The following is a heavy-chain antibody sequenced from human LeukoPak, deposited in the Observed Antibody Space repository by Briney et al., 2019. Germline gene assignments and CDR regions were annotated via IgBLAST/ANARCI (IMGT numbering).Heavy chain of an antibody. CDR2: ISGSGGST. CDR3: AKHLPGIAVAGTPGDY. D-gene: IGHD6-19*01. CDR1: GFTFSSYA. Sequence: GGSLRLSCAASGFTFSSYAMSWVRQAPGKGLERVSAISGSGGSTYYADSVKGRFTISRDNSKNTLYLQMNSLRAEDTAVYYCAKHLPGIAVAGTPGDYWGQGTLVTVSS. J-gene: IGHJ4*02. V-gene: IGHV3-23*01.